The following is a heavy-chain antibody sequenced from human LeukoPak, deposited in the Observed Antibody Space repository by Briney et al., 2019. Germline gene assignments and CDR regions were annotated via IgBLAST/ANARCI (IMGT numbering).Heavy chain of an antibody. CDR2: TYYRSKWYN. Sequence: SQTLSLTCAISGDSVSSNSAAWNWIRQSPSRGLEWLGRTYYRSKWYNDYAVSVKSRITINPDTSKNQFSLQLNSVTPEDTAVYYCARGDYDFWSGYYGGYFDCWGQGTLVTVSS. CDR3: ARGDYDFWSGYYGGYFDC. V-gene: IGHV6-1*01. J-gene: IGHJ4*02. D-gene: IGHD3-3*01. CDR1: GDSVSSNSAA.